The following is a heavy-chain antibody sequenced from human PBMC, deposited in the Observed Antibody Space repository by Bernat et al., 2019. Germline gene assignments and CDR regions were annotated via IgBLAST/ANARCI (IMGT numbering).Heavy chain of an antibody. CDR2: ISAYNGNT. CDR3: SRDKGRWSLGNDAFDI. D-gene: IGHD2-21*02. Sequence: QVQLVQSGAEVKKPGASVKVSCKASGYTFTSYGISWVRQAPGQGLEWMVWISAYNGNTNYAQKLQARVTMTTDTSTSTAYMELRSLRSDDTAVYYCSRDKGRWSLGNDAFDIWGQGTMVTVSS. CDR1: GYTFTSYG. J-gene: IGHJ3*02. V-gene: IGHV1-18*01.